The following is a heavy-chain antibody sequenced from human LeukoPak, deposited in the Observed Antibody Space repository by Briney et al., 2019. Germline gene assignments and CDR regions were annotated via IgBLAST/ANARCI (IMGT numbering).Heavy chain of an antibody. D-gene: IGHD3-3*01. CDR3: ARPRDYDFWSGFGVFDI. CDR1: EFSFSSYA. Sequence: GRSLRLSCAASEFSFSSYAMHWVRQAAGKGLEWVAVISFDGSDKYYADSVKGRFTISRDNSKSTLYLQMNSLRAEDTAVYYCARPRDYDFWSGFGVFDIWGRGTMVTVSS. J-gene: IGHJ3*02. CDR2: ISFDGSDK. V-gene: IGHV3-30*04.